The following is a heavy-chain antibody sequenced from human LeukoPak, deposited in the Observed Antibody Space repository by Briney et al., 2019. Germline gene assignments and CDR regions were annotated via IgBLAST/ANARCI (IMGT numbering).Heavy chain of an antibody. CDR3: AIFSGWFDY. CDR2: ISWNSGSI. J-gene: IGHJ4*02. D-gene: IGHD6-19*01. V-gene: IGHV3-9*01. Sequence: PGGSLRLSCAASGFTFDDYAMHWVRQAPGKGLEWDSGISWNSGSIGYADSVKGRFTISRDNAKNSLYLQMNSLRAEDTALYYCAIFSGWFDYWGQGTLVTVSS. CDR1: GFTFDDYA.